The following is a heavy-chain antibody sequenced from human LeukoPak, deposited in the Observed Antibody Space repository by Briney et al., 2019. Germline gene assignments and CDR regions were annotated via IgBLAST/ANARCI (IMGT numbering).Heavy chain of an antibody. J-gene: IGHJ4*02. CDR2: INPNSGGT. V-gene: IGHV1-2*02. Sequence: ASVKVSCKASGYTFTGYYMHWVRQAPGQGLEWMGWINPNSGGTNHAQKFQGRVTMTRDTSISTAYMELSRLRSDDTAVYYCARTSVGQWLAPFDYWGQGTLVTVSS. CDR3: ARTSVGQWLAPFDY. CDR1: GYTFTGYY. D-gene: IGHD6-19*01.